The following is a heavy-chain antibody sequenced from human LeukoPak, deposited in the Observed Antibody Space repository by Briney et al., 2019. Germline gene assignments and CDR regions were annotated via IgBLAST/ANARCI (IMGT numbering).Heavy chain of an antibody. V-gene: IGHV4-59*01. CDR2: IYYSGST. D-gene: IGHD3-22*01. J-gene: IGHJ4*02. CDR3: ARGPTYYHDSSGYYYPYYFDY. CDR1: GGSISNYY. Sequence: PSETLSLTCTVSGGSISNYYWSWIRQPPGKGLEWIGYIYYSGSTNYNPSLKSRVTISVDTSKYQFSLKLSSVTAADTAVYYCARGPTYYHDSSGYYYPYYFDYWGQGALVTVSS.